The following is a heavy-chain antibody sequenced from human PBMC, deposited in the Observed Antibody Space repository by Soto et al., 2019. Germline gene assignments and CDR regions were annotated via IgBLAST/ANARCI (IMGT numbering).Heavy chain of an antibody. CDR2: IRSKAYGGTT. V-gene: IGHV3-49*03. CDR3: TIGITIFALAGYYFDY. Sequence: AGGSLRLSCTASGFTFGDYAMSWFRQAAGKGLEWVGFIRSKAYGGTTEYAASVKGRFTISRDDSKSIAYLQMNSMKTEDTAVYYCTIGITIFALAGYYFDYWGQGTLVTVSS. J-gene: IGHJ4*02. D-gene: IGHD3-3*01. CDR1: GFTFGDYA.